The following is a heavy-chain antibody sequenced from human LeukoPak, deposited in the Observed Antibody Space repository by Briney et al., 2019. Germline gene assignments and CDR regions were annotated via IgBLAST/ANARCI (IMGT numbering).Heavy chain of an antibody. CDR1: GFTFSSYS. V-gene: IGHV3-21*01. CDR2: ISSSSGSI. CDR3: ARDWNYFSC. J-gene: IGHJ4*02. Sequence: GGSLSLSCAASGFTFSSYSMNWVRQAPGKGLEWVSSISSSSGSIYYADSVKGRFTISRDNAKNSVYLQMNSLRAEDTAVYYCARDWNYFSCWGQGTLVTVS. D-gene: IGHD1-1*01.